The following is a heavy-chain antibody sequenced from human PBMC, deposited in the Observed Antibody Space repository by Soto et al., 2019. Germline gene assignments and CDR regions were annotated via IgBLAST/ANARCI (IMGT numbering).Heavy chain of an antibody. J-gene: IGHJ3*02. V-gene: IGHV4-59*01. CDR3: ARKPMNTHAFDI. CDR2: IYYTGNT. Sequence: QVQLQESGPGLVKPSETLSLTCTVSGGSISTYYWTWIRPPPGKGLEWIGYIYYTGNTYYHPSLKSRVTLSVDTSQNHFSLKLSSVTAADTAVYSCARKPMNTHAFDIWGQGTMVTVSS. CDR1: GGSISTYY.